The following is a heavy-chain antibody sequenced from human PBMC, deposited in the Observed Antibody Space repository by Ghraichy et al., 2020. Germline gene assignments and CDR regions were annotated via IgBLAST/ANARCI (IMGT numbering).Heavy chain of an antibody. CDR2: IYYSGST. CDR3: ARVPELHAVDY. Sequence: SQTLSLTCTVSGGSISSYYWSWIRQPPGKGLEWIGYIYYSGSTNYNPSLKSRVTISVDTSKNQFSLKLSSVTAADTAVYYCARVPELHAVDYWGQGTLVTVSS. V-gene: IGHV4-59*01. J-gene: IGHJ4*02. D-gene: IGHD1-26*01. CDR1: GGSISSYY.